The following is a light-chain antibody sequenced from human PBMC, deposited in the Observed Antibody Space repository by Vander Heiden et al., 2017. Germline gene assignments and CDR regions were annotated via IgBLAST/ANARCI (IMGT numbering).Light chain of an antibody. CDR1: PTNIDTKY. CDR3: ATWEDSRSHGV. CDR2: SDN. V-gene: IGLV1-47*02. Sequence: QSVLTQPPSTFGTPGPRVTFSCSGSPTNIDTKYVYWYQKLPGTAPKIVIYSDNKRPSGISDRFSGSKSGNSASLAISGLRAEDEADYYCATWEDSRSHGVFGGGTGLTVL. J-gene: IGLJ3*02.